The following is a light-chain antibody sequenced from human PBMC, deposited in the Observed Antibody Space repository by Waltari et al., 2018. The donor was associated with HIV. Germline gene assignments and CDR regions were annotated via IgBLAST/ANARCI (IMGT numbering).Light chain of an antibody. CDR3: QPYDSILSGSVV. CDR1: SSNIGARFD. J-gene: IGLJ2*01. V-gene: IGLV1-40*01. CDR2: GN. Sequence: QSVLKQPPSVSGTPGQTVTISCTGSSSNIGARFDVHWYKQIPGTVPKLLMYGNYRPSGVPDRVSCSKSGTSASRAITGLPAEDAADSHCQPYDSILSGSVVFGGGTKLTVL.